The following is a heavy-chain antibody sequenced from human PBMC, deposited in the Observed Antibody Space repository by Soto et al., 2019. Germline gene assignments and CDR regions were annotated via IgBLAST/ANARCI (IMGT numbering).Heavy chain of an antibody. Sequence: GGSLRLSCAASGLIFSNYAMSWVRQAPGKGLEWVSTISGSGGGSYYPDSVRGRFTISRDNSKNTLFLQMNSLRAEDTAIYYCAKEFNNYCSSGSCYPDYWGQGTLVTVSS. CDR2: ISGSGGGS. V-gene: IGHV3-23*01. CDR3: AKEFNNYCSSGSCYPDY. J-gene: IGHJ4*02. CDR1: GLIFSNYA. D-gene: IGHD2-15*01.